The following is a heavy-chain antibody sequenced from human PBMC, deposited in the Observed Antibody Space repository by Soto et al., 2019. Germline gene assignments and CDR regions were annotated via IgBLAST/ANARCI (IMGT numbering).Heavy chain of an antibody. D-gene: IGHD2-2*01. V-gene: IGHV3-30-3*01. Sequence: PGGSLRLSCAASGFTFSSYAMHWVRQAPGKGLEWVAVISYDGSNKYYADSVKGRFTISRDNSKNTLYLQMNSLRAEDTAVYYCARDRRPSIYSGLAVWGQGTTVTVSS. CDR3: ARDRRPSIYSGLAV. J-gene: IGHJ6*02. CDR1: GFTFSSYA. CDR2: ISYDGSNK.